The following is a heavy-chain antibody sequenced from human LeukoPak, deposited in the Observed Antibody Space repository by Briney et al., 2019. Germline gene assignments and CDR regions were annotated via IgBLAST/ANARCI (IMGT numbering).Heavy chain of an antibody. D-gene: IGHD2-15*01. Sequence: GGSLRLSCAASGFTFDDYAMHWVRQAPGKGLEWVSGISWNSGSIGYADSVKGRFTISRDNAKNSLYLQMNSLRAEDTAVYYCARETVCSGGSCYYEFDYWGQGTLVTVSS. J-gene: IGHJ4*02. CDR2: ISWNSGSI. CDR3: ARETVCSGGSCYYEFDY. V-gene: IGHV3-9*01. CDR1: GFTFDDYA.